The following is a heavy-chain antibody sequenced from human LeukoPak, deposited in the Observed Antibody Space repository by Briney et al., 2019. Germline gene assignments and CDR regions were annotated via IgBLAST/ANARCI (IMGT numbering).Heavy chain of an antibody. J-gene: IGHJ6*03. Sequence: SETLSLTCTVSGGSISSYYWSWIRQPPGKGLEWIGYIYTVGGPNYNPSLKSRVTISVDTSKNQFSLKLSSVTAADTAVYYCARGRPYCSGGSCYSGTIYYYYYYYMDVWGKGTTVTVSS. CDR1: GGSISSYY. CDR3: ARGRPYCSGGSCYSGTIYYYYYYYMDV. D-gene: IGHD2-15*01. V-gene: IGHV4-4*09. CDR2: IYTVGGP.